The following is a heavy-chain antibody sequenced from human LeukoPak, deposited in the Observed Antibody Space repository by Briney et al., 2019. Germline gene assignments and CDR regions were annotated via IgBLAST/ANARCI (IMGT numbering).Heavy chain of an antibody. CDR1: GYTFTGYH. J-gene: IGHJ4*02. Sequence: ASVKVSCRASGYTFTGYHIHWMRQAPGQGLEWMGRINPNSGDTNYAQNFQGRVTMTRDTSINTAYMELSRLRSDDTAVYYCARDYCSSTSCLFDYWGQGTLVTVS. CDR3: ARDYCSSTSCLFDY. CDR2: INPNSGDT. V-gene: IGHV1-2*06. D-gene: IGHD2-2*01.